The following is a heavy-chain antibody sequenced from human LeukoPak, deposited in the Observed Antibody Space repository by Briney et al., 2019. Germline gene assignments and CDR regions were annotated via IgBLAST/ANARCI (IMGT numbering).Heavy chain of an antibody. CDR1: GFAVRSNY. J-gene: IGHJ4*02. Sequence: PGGSLRLSRAASGFAVRSNYMSWVRQAPGKGLEWVSVLYSAGNTYYPDSVKGRFIISRDNSKNTLYLQMNSLRDEDTAVYYCARARDRWEVRGVFGDWGQGTLVTVSS. V-gene: IGHV3-66*01. CDR3: ARARDRWEVRGVFGD. CDR2: LYSAGNT. D-gene: IGHD1-26*01.